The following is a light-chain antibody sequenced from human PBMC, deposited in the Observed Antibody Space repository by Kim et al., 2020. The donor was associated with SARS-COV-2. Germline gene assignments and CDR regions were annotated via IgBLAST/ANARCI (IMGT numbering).Light chain of an antibody. CDR2: QDS. J-gene: IGLJ2*01. Sequence: SYELTQPPSVSVSPGQTASITCSGDKLGDKYACWYQQKPGQSPVLVIYQDSKRPSGIPERFSRSNSGNTATLTISGTQALDEADYYCQAWDSSTVVFGGG. CDR1: KLGDKY. V-gene: IGLV3-1*01. CDR3: QAWDSSTVV.